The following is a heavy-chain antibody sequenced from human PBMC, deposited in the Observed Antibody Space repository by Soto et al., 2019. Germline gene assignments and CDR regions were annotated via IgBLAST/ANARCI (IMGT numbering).Heavy chain of an antibody. CDR3: ARDLYYDFWSGHSHDFDI. V-gene: IGHV1-18*04. CDR1: GYTFTSYG. Sequence: QVQLVQSGAEVKKPGASVKVSCKASGYTFTSYGISWVRQAPGQGLEWMGWFSAYNGNTNYAQKLQGRVTMTTDTSTSKAYMALRSLRSDDTAVYYCARDLYYDFWSGHSHDFDIWGQGTMVTVSS. CDR2: FSAYNGNT. J-gene: IGHJ3*02. D-gene: IGHD3-3*01.